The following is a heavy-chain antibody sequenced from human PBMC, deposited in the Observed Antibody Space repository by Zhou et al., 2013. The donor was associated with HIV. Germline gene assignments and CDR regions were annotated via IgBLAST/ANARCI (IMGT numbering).Heavy chain of an antibody. D-gene: IGHD6-19*01. CDR3: ARRPGVAVVEDYYGMDV. J-gene: IGHJ6*02. Sequence: QPQLIQSGGEVKKPGASVKVPCKASGYTFTTYSISWVREAPGQGLEWMAWISAYNGKTKSAQKFQGRVTLTTDTSTSTAYMELRSLKSDDTAVYYCARRPGVAVVEDYYGMDVWGQGTTVTVSS. CDR1: GYTFTTYS. V-gene: IGHV1-18*04. CDR2: ISAYNGKT.